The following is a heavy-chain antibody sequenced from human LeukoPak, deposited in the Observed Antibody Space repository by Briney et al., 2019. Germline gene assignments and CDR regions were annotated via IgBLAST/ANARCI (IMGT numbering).Heavy chain of an antibody. Sequence: GASVKVSCKASGYTFTSYAMNWVRQAPGQGLEWMGWINTNTGNPTYAQGSTGRFVFSLDTSVSTAYLQISSLKAEDTAVYYCAREYSYPLFYYYYYMDVWGKGTTVTVSS. J-gene: IGHJ6*03. V-gene: IGHV7-4-1*02. CDR1: GYTFTSYA. CDR2: INTNTGNP. CDR3: AREYSYPLFYYYYYMDV. D-gene: IGHD5-18*01.